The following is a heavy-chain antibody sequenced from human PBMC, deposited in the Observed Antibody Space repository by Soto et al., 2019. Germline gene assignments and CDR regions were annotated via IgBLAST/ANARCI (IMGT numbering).Heavy chain of an antibody. V-gene: IGHV3-74*01. J-gene: IGHJ3*02. CDR2: ISTDVSST. D-gene: IGHD1-26*01. CDR1: GFTFSSYW. Sequence: GGSLRLSCAASGFTFSSYWMHWVRQAPGKGLVWVSRISTDVSSTSYSDSVKGRFTISRDNSKNTLYLQMGSLRAEDMAVYYCARSRRDLLYDAFDIWGQGTMVTV. CDR3: ARSRRDLLYDAFDI.